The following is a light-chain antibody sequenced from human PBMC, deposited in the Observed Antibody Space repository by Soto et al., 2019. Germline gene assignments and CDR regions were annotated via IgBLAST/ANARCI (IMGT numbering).Light chain of an antibody. CDR2: DAS. J-gene: IGKJ1*01. CDR1: QSASTF. Sequence: DIQLTQSPSTLSASVGDRVTITCRASQSASTFLAWYQQKPGQAPKLLIYDASTLQSGVPSRFRASGSWTEFALPLSGLQPDDFAVYYCQQYNRSAVTFGQGTKVDIK. V-gene: IGKV1-5*01. CDR3: QQYNRSAVT.